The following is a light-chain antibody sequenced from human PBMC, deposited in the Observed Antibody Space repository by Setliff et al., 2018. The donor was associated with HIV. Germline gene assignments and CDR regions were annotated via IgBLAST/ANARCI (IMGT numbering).Light chain of an antibody. CDR2: EGS. CDR1: SSDVGSFNL. J-gene: IGLJ1*01. Sequence: QSVLTQSASVSGSPGQSITISCTGTSSDVGSFNLVSWYQQHPGKAPKLMIYEGSKRPSGVSNRFSGSKSGNTASLTISGLQAEDEADYYCCSYAGSTTFYVFGTGTKV. CDR3: CSYAGSTTFYV. V-gene: IGLV2-23*01.